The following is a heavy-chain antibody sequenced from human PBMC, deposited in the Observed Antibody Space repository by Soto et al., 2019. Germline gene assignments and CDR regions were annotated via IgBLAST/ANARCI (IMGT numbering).Heavy chain of an antibody. CDR2: ISAYNGNT. V-gene: IGHV1-18*01. J-gene: IGHJ6*03. Sequence: ASVKVSCKASGYTFTSYGISWVRQAPGQGLEWMGWISAYNGNTNYAQKLQGRVTMTTDTSTSTAYMELRSLRSDDTAVYYCARDDTDVRGIYYYYYMDVWGKGTTVTVSS. D-gene: IGHD6-13*01. CDR1: GYTFTSYG. CDR3: ARDDTDVRGIYYYYYMDV.